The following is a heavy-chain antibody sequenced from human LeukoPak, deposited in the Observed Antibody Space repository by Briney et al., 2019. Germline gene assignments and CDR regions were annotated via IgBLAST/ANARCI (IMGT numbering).Heavy chain of an antibody. CDR2: ISSSGSTI. V-gene: IGHV3-11*01. CDR1: GFTFSDYY. CDR3: ARDHRETATHHIDY. D-gene: IGHD5-24*01. Sequence: PGGSLRLSCAASGFTFSDYYMSWIRQAPGKGLEWVSYISSSGSTIYYADSVKGRFTISRDNAKNSLYLQMNSLRAEDTAVYYCARDHRETATHHIDYWGQGTLVTVSS. J-gene: IGHJ4*02.